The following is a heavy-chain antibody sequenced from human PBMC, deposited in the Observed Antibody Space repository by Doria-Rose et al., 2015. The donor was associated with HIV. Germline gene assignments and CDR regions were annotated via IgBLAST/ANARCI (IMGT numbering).Heavy chain of an antibody. D-gene: IGHD6-13*01. CDR3: ARIKSSRWYRKYYFDF. J-gene: IGHJ4*02. V-gene: IGHV2-26*01. CDR1: GVSLSSPGMG. CDR2: IFSDDER. Sequence: QITLKESGPVLVKPTETLTLTCTVSGVSLSSPGMGVSWIRQPPGKALEWLANIFSDDERSYKTSLKSRLTISRDTSKSQVVLTTTDMDPVDTATYYCARIKSSRWYRKYYFDFWGQGTLVIVSA.